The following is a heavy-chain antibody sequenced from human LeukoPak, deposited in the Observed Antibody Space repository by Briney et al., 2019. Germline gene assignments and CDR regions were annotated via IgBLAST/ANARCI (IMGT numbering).Heavy chain of an antibody. CDR3: ARVVGYSLGGGYYYYMDV. J-gene: IGHJ6*03. CDR1: GFTFSSYS. CDR2: ISSSSSYI. V-gene: IGHV3-21*01. D-gene: IGHD5-18*01. Sequence: NPGGSLRLSCAASGFTFSSYSMNWVRQAPGKGLEWVSSISSSSSYIYYADSVKGRFTISRDNAKNSLYLQMNSLRAKDTAVYYCARVVGYSLGGGYYYYMDVWGKGTTVTVSS.